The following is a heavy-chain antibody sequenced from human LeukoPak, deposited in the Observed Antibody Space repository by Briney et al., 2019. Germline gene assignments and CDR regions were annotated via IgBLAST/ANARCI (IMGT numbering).Heavy chain of an antibody. D-gene: IGHD3/OR15-3a*01. V-gene: IGHV4-39*01. CDR2: IYYSGNT. J-gene: IGHJ4*02. CDR3: ARQTGSGLFILP. CDR1: GGSLSSSSYY. Sequence: SETLSLTCTVSGGSLSSSSYYWGWLRQPPGRGLEWLGSIYYSGNTYYNASLKSQVSISIDTSKNQFSLRLTSVTAADTAVYYCARQTGSGLFILPGGQGTLVSVSS.